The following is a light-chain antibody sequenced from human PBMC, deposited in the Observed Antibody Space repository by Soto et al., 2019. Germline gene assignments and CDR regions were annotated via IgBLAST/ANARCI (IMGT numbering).Light chain of an antibody. V-gene: IGLV2-14*01. CDR2: EVS. J-gene: IGLJ1*01. CDR1: SSDIGAYNS. Sequence: QSALTQPASVSGSPGQSITISCTGTSSDIGAYNSVSWYQQYPGRAPKLMIYEVSNRPSGVSARFSASKSGNMASLTISGLQAEDEADYYCNSRGGSRPYYVFGTGTKVTVL. CDR3: NSRGGSRPYYV.